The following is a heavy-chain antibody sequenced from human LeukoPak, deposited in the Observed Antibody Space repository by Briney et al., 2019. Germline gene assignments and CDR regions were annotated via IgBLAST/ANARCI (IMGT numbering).Heavy chain of an antibody. J-gene: IGHJ4*02. V-gene: IGHV3-66*01. CDR3: ARIAVAYFDY. Sequence: GGSLRLSCAASGFTVSSSNMGWVRQAPGKGLEWVSVIYSGGAAYYPDSVKGRFIISRGLSKNTLFLQMNDLRAEDTAVYYCARIAVAYFDYWGQGTLVTVSS. CDR2: IYSGGAA. D-gene: IGHD6-19*01. CDR1: GFTVSSSN.